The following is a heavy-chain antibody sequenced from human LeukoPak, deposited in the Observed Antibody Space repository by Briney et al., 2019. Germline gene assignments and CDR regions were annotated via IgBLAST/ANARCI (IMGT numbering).Heavy chain of an antibody. CDR1: GYTFTSYY. CDR2: INPSGGST. Sequence: ASVNVSCTASGYTFTSYYMHWVRQAPGQGLEWMGIINPSGGSTSYAQKFQGRVTMTRDTSTSTVYMELSSLRSEDTAVYYCARGDYGGNSGLGFDYWGQGTLVTVSS. CDR3: ARGDYGGNSGLGFDY. J-gene: IGHJ4*02. D-gene: IGHD4-23*01. V-gene: IGHV1-46*01.